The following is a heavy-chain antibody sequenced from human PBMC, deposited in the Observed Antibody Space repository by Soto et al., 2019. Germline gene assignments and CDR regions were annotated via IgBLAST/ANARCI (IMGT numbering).Heavy chain of an antibody. CDR3: AKDLATVVTLDY. CDR1: GFTFSSYA. J-gene: IGHJ4*02. Sequence: GGSLRLSCAASGFTFSSYAMSWVRQAPGKGLAWVPAISGSGGSRYCSDSGKGRFTISRDNSKNRLYLQMNSLRAEDTAVYYCAKDLATVVTLDYWGQGTLVSVSS. D-gene: IGHD4-17*01. CDR2: ISGSGGSR. V-gene: IGHV3-23*01.